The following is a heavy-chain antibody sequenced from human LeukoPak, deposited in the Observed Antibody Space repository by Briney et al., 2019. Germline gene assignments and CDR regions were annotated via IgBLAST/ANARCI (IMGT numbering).Heavy chain of an antibody. Sequence: PSETLSLTCTVSGGSISSGGYYWSWIRQHPGKGLEWIGYIYYSGSTYHNPSLKSRVTISVDTSKNQFSLKLSSVTAADTAVYYCARTAHYDSSVDYWGQGTLVTVSS. CDR2: IYYSGST. CDR3: ARTAHYDSSVDY. CDR1: GGSISSGGYY. J-gene: IGHJ4*02. V-gene: IGHV4-31*03. D-gene: IGHD3-22*01.